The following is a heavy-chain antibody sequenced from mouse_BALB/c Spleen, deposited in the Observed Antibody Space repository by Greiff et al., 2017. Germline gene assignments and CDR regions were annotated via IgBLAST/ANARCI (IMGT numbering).Heavy chain of an antibody. Sequence: DVMLVESGGGLVQPGGSRKLSCAASGFTFSSFGMHWVRQAPEKGLEWVAYISSGSSTIYYADTVKGRFTISRDNPKNTLFLQMTSLRSEDTAMYYCARWGTTGWYFDVWGAGTTVTVSS. J-gene: IGHJ1*01. D-gene: IGHD1-1*01. CDR2: ISSGSSTI. CDR3: ARWGTTGWYFDV. V-gene: IGHV5-17*02. CDR1: GFTFSSFG.